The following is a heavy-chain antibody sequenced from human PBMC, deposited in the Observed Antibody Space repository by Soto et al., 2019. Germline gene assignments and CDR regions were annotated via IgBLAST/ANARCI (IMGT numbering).Heavy chain of an antibody. CDR1: GFTFSSYW. CDR2: IKQDGSEK. Sequence: GGSLRLSCAASGFTFSSYWMIWVRQAPGKGLEWVANIKQDGSEKYYVDSVKGRFTISRDNAKNSLYLQMNSLRAEDTAVYYCARGRKYYYDSSGYPFGYWGQGTLVTVSS. D-gene: IGHD3-22*01. V-gene: IGHV3-7*01. CDR3: ARGRKYYYDSSGYPFGY. J-gene: IGHJ4*02.